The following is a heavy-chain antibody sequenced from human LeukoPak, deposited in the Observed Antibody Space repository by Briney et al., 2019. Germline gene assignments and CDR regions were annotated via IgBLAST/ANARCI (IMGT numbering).Heavy chain of an antibody. J-gene: IGHJ4*02. CDR1: GCTFSRYW. Sequence: AGSLRLSCAASGCTFSRYWMHWVRQAPGKGLVWVSRINSDGSSTTYADSVKGRLTISRDNAKNTLYLQMNSLRAEDTAVYYCASEYSGYGFDYWGQGTLVTVSS. V-gene: IGHV3-74*01. CDR3: ASEYSGYGFDY. CDR2: INSDGSST. D-gene: IGHD5-12*01.